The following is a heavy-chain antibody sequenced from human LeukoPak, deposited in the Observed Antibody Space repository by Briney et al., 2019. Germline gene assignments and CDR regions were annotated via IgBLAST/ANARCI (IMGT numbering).Heavy chain of an antibody. CDR3: ARDYYDSSEGGGAFDI. J-gene: IGHJ3*02. Sequence: ASVKVSCKASGGTFSSYAISWVRQAPGQGLEWMGGIIPIFGTANYAQKFQGRVTITTDESTSTAYMELSSLRSEYTAVYYCARDYYDSSEGGGAFDIWGQGTMVTVSS. V-gene: IGHV1-69*05. D-gene: IGHD3-22*01. CDR2: IIPIFGTA. CDR1: GGTFSSYA.